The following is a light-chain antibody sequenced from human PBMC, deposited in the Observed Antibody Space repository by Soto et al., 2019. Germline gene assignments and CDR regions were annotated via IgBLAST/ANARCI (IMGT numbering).Light chain of an antibody. CDR2: AAS. V-gene: IGKV1-39*01. Sequence: DIQLTQSPSSLSASVGDRVTITCRASQSIRSYLNWYQQKPGKAPKLLIYAASSLQTGVSSWFSGSGSGTDFTLTISSLQPEDFATYYCQQTSSTPTFGGGTKVDIK. CDR1: QSIRSY. CDR3: QQTSSTPT. J-gene: IGKJ4*01.